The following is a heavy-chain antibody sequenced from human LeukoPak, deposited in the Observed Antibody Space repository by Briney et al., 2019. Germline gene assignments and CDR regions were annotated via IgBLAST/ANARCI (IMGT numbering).Heavy chain of an antibody. CDR2: IYYSGST. V-gene: IGHV4-39*01. J-gene: IGHJ5*02. CDR3: ARLYYDSAGYYWFDP. Sequence: SETLSLTCTVSGGSINSSSYYWGWIRQSPGKGLEWIGSIYYSGSTYDNPSLKSRVTISVDTSKNQFSLKLSSVTAADTAVYYCARLYYDSAGYYWFDPWGQGALVTVSS. D-gene: IGHD3-22*01. CDR1: GGSINSSSYY.